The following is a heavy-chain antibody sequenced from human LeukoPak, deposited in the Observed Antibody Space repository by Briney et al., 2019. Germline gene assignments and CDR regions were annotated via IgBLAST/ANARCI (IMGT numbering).Heavy chain of an antibody. CDR2: TRNKANSYTT. D-gene: IGHD6-19*01. CDR1: GFTFSDHY. V-gene: IGHV3-72*01. CDR3: APLTWDGSGYFDY. Sequence: GGSLRLSCAASGFTFSDHYMDWVRQAPGKGLEWVGRTRNKANSYTTVYAASVKGRFTISRDESENSLLLQMNSLKTEDTAVYYCAPLTWDGSGYFDYWGQGTLVTVSS. J-gene: IGHJ4*02.